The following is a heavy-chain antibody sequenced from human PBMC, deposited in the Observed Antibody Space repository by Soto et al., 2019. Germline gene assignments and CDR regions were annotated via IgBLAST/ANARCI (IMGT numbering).Heavy chain of an antibody. V-gene: IGHV3-66*01. D-gene: IGHD2-15*01. CDR3: ASEQPPALYFGMDV. J-gene: IGHJ6*02. CDR2: IYSNGNT. CDR1: GLTVSSNY. Sequence: EVQLVESGGGLVQPGGSLRLSCAASGLTVSSNYMSWVRQAPGKGLEWVSVIYSNGNTYYAGSVKGRFTISRDNSKNTVYLQMNSLRAEDRAVYYCASEQPPALYFGMDVWGQGTTVTVSS.